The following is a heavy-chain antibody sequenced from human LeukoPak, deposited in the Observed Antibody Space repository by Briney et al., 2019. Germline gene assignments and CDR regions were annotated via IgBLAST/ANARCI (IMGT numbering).Heavy chain of an antibody. D-gene: IGHD4-17*01. V-gene: IGHV3-30*18. J-gene: IGHJ4*02. Sequence: PGGSLRLSCVGSGFTSIAYALTWARQAPGKGLEWVAVISYDGSNKYYADSVKSRFTISRDNSKNTLYLQMNSLRAEDTAVYYCAKGDYGVDFDYWGQGTLVTVSS. CDR1: GFTSIAYA. CDR2: ISYDGSNK. CDR3: AKGDYGVDFDY.